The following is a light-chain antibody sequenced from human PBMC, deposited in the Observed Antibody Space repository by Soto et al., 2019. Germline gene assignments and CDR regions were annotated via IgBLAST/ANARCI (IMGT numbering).Light chain of an antibody. CDR3: ASFTRSVTVV. J-gene: IGLJ2*01. V-gene: IGLV2-14*03. CDR1: SSDVGGYNY. CDR2: DVN. Sequence: QSVLTQPASVSGSPGQSITIYCAGTSSDVGGYNYVSWYQQHPGKVPRLIISDVNKRPSGVSDRFSGSKSGNTASLTISGLQAEDEADYYCASFTRSVTVVFGGGTKLTVL.